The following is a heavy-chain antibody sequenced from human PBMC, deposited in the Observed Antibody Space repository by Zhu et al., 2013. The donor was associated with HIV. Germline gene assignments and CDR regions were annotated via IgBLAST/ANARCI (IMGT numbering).Heavy chain of an antibody. CDR1: GFTFSSYS. Sequence: EVQLVESGGGLVKPGGSLRLSCAASGFTFSSYSMNWVRQAPGKGLEWVSSISSSSSYIYYADSVKGRFTISRDNAKNSLYLQMNSLRAEDTAVYYCASTSSSSWYQKRWGQGTLVTVSS. J-gene: IGHJ4*02. CDR2: ISSSSSYI. D-gene: IGHD6-13*01. CDR3: ASTSSSSWYQKR. V-gene: IGHV3-21*01.